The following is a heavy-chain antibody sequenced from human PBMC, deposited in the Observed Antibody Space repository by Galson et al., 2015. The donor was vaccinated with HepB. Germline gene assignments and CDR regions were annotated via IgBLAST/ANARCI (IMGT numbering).Heavy chain of an antibody. D-gene: IGHD3-3*01. CDR1: GYTFTSYG. Sequence: SVKVSCKASGYTFTSYGISWVRQAPGQGLGWMGWISAYNGNTNYAQKLQGRVTMTTDTSTSTAYMELRSLRSDDTAVYYCARVTVTIFGVVIIPGGDAFDIWGQGTMVTVSS. J-gene: IGHJ3*02. CDR2: ISAYNGNT. V-gene: IGHV1-18*04. CDR3: ARVTVTIFGVVIIPGGDAFDI.